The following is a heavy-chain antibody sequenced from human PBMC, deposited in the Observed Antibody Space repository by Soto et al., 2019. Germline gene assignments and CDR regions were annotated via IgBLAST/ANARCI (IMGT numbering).Heavy chain of an antibody. CDR1: GGSISSYY. Sequence: QVQLQESGPGLVKPSETMSLSCTVSGGSISSYYWGWFRQSPGKRMEWIGYVNHSWGSSCNPSLQSRVAISLDTSKSQFSLKVTSVTATDTAVYYCARQGFGPLHGLVDVWGQGTTVTVSS. D-gene: IGHD3-10*01. CDR3: ARQGFGPLHGLVDV. J-gene: IGHJ6*02. V-gene: IGHV4-59*08. CDR2: VNHSWGS.